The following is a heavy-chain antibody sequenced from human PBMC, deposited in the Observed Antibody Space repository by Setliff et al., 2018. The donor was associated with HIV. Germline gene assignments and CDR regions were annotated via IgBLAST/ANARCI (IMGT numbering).Heavy chain of an antibody. V-gene: IGHV4-61*02. CDR2: IYITGST. J-gene: IGHJ6*03. CDR3: ASRSSYVPLYYYYMDL. CDR1: GGSISSGSYY. D-gene: IGHD3-16*01. Sequence: PSETLSLTCTVSGGSISSGSYYWSWIRQPAGKGLEWIGRIYITGSTNYNPSLKSRVTISVDTSKNQFSLKLRSVTAADTAMYYCASRSSYVPLYYYYMDLWGEGTTVTVSS.